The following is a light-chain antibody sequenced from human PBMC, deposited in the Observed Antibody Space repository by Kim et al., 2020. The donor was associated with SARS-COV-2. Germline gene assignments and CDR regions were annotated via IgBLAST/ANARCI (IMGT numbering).Light chain of an antibody. V-gene: IGLV1-51*01. CDR2: DDN. J-gene: IGLJ2*01. Sequence: GQTVTISCSGSSSNIGKNYVSWYQQLPRTAPKLLIYDDNKRPSGIPDRFSGSKSGTSATLGITGLQTGDEADYYCGTWDNSLSAGVFGGGTQLTVL. CDR1: SSNIGKNY. CDR3: GTWDNSLSAGV.